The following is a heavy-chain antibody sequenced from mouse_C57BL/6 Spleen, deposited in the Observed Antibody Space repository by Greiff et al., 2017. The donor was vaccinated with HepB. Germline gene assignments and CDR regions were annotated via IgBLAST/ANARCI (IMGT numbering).Heavy chain of an antibody. Sequence: VQLQQSGPGLVQPSQSLSITCTVSGFSLTSYGVHWVRQSPGKGLEWLGVIWSGGSTAYNAAFISRLSISKDNSKSQVFFKMNSLQADDTAIYYCARNSLPGNYFDYWGQGTTLTVSS. CDR3: ARNSLPGNYFDY. J-gene: IGHJ2*01. V-gene: IGHV2-2*01. CDR1: GFSLTSYG. CDR2: IWSGGST.